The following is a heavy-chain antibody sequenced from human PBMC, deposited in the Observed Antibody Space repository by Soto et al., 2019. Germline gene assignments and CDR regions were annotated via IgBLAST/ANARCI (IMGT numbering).Heavy chain of an antibody. Sequence: EVQLLESGGGLVQPGGSLRLSCAASGFTFSSYAMSWVRQAPGKGLEWVSVISGSVGSTDYADSVKGRFTISRDNSRNTLYLQMNSLRAEDTALYYCAKRSSGWYFDLWGRGTLVTVSS. CDR2: ISGSVGST. D-gene: IGHD6-19*01. CDR3: AKRSSGWYFDL. V-gene: IGHV3-23*01. J-gene: IGHJ2*01. CDR1: GFTFSSYA.